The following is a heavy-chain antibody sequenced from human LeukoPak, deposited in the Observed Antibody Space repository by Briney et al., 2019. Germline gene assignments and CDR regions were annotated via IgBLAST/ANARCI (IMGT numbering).Heavy chain of an antibody. CDR1: GGSILNYY. V-gene: IGHV4-59*08. J-gene: IGHJ6*02. CDR3: AGAETDYYGMDV. CDR2: ISYSGSS. Sequence: SDTLSLTCTVSGGSILNYYWSWIRQPPGKGLEWIGYISYSGSSKYNPSLKSRVTISLDASRNQFSLRLSSVTAADTAVYYCAGAETDYYGMDVWGQGTTVTVSS.